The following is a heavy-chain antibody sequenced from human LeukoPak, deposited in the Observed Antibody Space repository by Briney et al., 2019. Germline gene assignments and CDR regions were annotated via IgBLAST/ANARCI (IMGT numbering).Heavy chain of an antibody. V-gene: IGHV4-59*01. J-gene: IGHJ4*02. CDR1: GGSISSSY. Sequence: PSETLSLTCTVSGGSISSSYWSWIRQPPGKGLEWIGYIYYSGSTNYNPSLKSRVTISIDTSKNQFSLKLSSVTAADTAVYYCARGYSSSSEPFDYWGQGTLVTVSS. D-gene: IGHD6-6*01. CDR3: ARGYSSSSEPFDY. CDR2: IYYSGST.